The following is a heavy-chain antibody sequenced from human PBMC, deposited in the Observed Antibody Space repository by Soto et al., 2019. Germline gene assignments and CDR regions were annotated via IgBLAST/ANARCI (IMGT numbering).Heavy chain of an antibody. Sequence: QVQLVPSGAEVKKPGSSVKVSCKASGGTFSSYAISWVRQAPGQGLEWMGGLIPIFGTANYAQKFQGRVTITADESTSTADRELSSLRSEDTAVYYCARGPPSRDGYNIYDYWGQGTLVTVSS. CDR3: ARGPPSRDGYNIYDY. D-gene: IGHD5-12*01. J-gene: IGHJ4*02. CDR2: LIPIFGTA. V-gene: IGHV1-69*01. CDR1: GGTFSSYA.